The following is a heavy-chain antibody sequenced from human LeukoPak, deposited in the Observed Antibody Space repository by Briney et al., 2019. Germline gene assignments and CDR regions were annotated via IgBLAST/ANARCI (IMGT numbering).Heavy chain of an antibody. J-gene: IGHJ3*02. Sequence: SETLSLTCTVSGGSFSSYYWSWIRQPPGKGLEWIWYMCYSGSTNYNPSLQSRLTISVDTSKNPFSLQLSSVTAADTAVYYCARATEDIVVVPAAILAGTGAFDIWGQGTMVTVSS. CDR2: MCYSGST. V-gene: IGHV4-59*01. D-gene: IGHD2-2*02. CDR1: GGSFSSYY. CDR3: ARATEDIVVVPAAILAGTGAFDI.